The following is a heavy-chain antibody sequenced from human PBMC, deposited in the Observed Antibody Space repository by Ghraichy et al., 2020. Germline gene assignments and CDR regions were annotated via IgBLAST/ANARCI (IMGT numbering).Heavy chain of an antibody. D-gene: IGHD6-19*01. Sequence: GESLNISCAASGFTFSSYSMNWVRQAPGKGLEWVSSISSSSSYIYYADSVKGRFTISRDNAKNSLYLQMNSLRAEDTAVYYCARHRSFFIAVAVNYDAFDIWGQGTMVTVSS. CDR3: ARHRSFFIAVAVNYDAFDI. J-gene: IGHJ3*02. V-gene: IGHV3-21*01. CDR2: ISSSSSYI. CDR1: GFTFSSYS.